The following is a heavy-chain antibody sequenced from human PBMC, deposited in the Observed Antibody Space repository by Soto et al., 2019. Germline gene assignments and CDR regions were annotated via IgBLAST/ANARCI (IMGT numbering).Heavy chain of an antibody. CDR2: ISYDGSNK. CDR1: GFTFSHYG. J-gene: IGHJ4*02. Sequence: QVQLVESGGGVVQPGRSLRLSCAASGFTFSHYGIHWDRQAPGKGLEWLAVISYDGSNKHYADSVKGRFTVSRDNSKNTLYLQMNSLRAEHTAVYFCAKYSGKYQGPIDYWGQGTLVTVSS. D-gene: IGHD1-26*01. V-gene: IGHV3-30*18. CDR3: AKYSGKYQGPIDY.